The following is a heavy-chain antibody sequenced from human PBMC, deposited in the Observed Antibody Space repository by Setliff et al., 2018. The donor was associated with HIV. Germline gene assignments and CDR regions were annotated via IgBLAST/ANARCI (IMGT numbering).Heavy chain of an antibody. CDR1: SGSFTGYY. CDR2: INRFGIT. D-gene: IGHD2-15*01. J-gene: IGHJ4*02. CDR3: ARGGYCNSDNCDRGRNFDY. Sequence: SETLSLTCAVYSGSFTGYYWTWIRQPPGKGLEWIGEINRFGITNYNPSLKSRLTLSVDTSKNQFTLNVNSVTAADTAVYYCARGGYCNSDNCDRGRNFDYWSQGMLVTVSS. V-gene: IGHV4-34*01.